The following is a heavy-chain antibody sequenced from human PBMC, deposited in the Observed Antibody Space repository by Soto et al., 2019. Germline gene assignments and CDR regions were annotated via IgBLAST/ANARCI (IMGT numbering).Heavy chain of an antibody. J-gene: IGHJ4*02. Sequence: PGGSLRLSCAASGFTFSSYAMSWVRQAPGKGLEWVSAISGSGGSTYYTDSVKGRFTISRDNSKNTLYLQMNSLRAEDTAVYYCAKDPGYNWNYVDDYWGQGTLVTVSS. D-gene: IGHD1-7*01. CDR1: GFTFSSYA. CDR3: AKDPGYNWNYVDDY. CDR2: ISGSGGST. V-gene: IGHV3-23*01.